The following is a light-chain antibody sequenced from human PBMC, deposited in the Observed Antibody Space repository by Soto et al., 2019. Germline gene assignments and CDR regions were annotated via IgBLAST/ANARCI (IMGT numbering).Light chain of an antibody. J-gene: IGLJ3*02. V-gene: IGLV4-60*02. CDR3: QTWDNHVV. CDR2: VESGGSF. CDR1: SGHSAYI. Sequence: QLVLTQSSSVSASLGSSVKLTCTLSSGHSAYIVAWHQEQPEKAPRYLMKVESGGSFNKGTRLPDRFSGSSSGADRPLTILHLQFEDEDEYHCQTWDNHVVFGGGTKLTVL.